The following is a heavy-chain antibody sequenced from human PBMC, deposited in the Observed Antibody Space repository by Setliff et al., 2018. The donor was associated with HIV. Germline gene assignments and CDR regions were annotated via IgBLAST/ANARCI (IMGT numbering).Heavy chain of an antibody. J-gene: IGHJ4*02. CDR2: IYFGDSDT. V-gene: IGHV5-51*01. CDR3: TRRRRAPGTEDFEAY. Sequence: GESLKISCKASGNNFNTDRIGWVRQMPGKGLEWMGMIYFGDSDTTYSPSFEGQVTISADKSITTAYLHWSSLKASDTAMYYCTRRRRAPGTEDFEAYWGQGTLVTVSS. D-gene: IGHD1-26*01. CDR1: GNNFNTDR.